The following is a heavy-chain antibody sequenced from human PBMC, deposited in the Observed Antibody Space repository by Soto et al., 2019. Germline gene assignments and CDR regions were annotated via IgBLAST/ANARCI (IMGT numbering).Heavy chain of an antibody. CDR3: ARGTVAATFDY. CDR1: GFTFSTYS. Sequence: EVQLVESGGGLVQPGGSLRLSCAASGFTFSTYSMNWVRQAPGKGLEGVSYISSSSSYIYYADSVKGRFTISRDNAKNSLYLQMNSLRAEDTAVYYCARGTVAATFDYWGQGTLVTVSS. V-gene: IGHV3-21*05. CDR2: ISSSSSYI. J-gene: IGHJ4*02. D-gene: IGHD6-19*01.